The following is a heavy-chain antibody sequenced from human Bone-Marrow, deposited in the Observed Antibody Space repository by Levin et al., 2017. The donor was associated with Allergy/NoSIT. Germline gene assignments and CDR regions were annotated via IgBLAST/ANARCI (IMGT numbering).Heavy chain of an antibody. Sequence: SVKVSCKASGGSFYSYTLNWVRQAPGQGLEWMGRIIPNLGAPMYAQRFQGRVTITADIRARTVYMELSSLRVEDTAVYYCAREHHYDDEMSGAFDIWGQGTVVTVSS. CDR2: IIPNLGAP. D-gene: IGHD3-22*01. CDR3: AREHHYDDEMSGAFDI. J-gene: IGHJ3*02. CDR1: GGSFYSYT. V-gene: IGHV1-69*08.